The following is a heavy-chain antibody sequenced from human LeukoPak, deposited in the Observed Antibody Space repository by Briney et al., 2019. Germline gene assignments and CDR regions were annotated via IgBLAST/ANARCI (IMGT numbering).Heavy chain of an antibody. CDR2: IIPIFGTA. D-gene: IGHD3-3*01. CDR1: GGTFSSYA. J-gene: IGHJ4*02. V-gene: IGHV1-69*13. CDR3: ARDLSPRWGFLEWSVDY. Sequence: SVKVSCKASGGTFSSYAISWVRQAPGQGLEWMGGIIPIFGTANYAQKFQGRVTITANESTSTAYMELSSLRSEDTAVYYCARDLSPRWGFLEWSVDYWGQGTLVSVSS.